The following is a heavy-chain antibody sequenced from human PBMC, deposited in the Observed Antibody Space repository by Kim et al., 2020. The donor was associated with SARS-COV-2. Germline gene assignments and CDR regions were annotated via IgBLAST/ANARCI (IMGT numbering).Heavy chain of an antibody. V-gene: IGHV1-69*04. J-gene: IGHJ2*01. CDR3: AREQVVVVVAATPYFDL. D-gene: IGHD2-15*01. Sequence: FQGRVTITADKSTSTAYMELSSLRSEDTAVYYCAREQVVVVVAATPYFDLWGRGTLVTVSS.